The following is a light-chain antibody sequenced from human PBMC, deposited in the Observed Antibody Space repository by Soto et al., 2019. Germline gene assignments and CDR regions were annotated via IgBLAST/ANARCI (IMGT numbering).Light chain of an antibody. Sequence: QSVLTQPASVSGSPGQSITISCTGTSSDVGSYNLVSWYQQHPGKAPKLMIYEGSKRPSGVSNRFSGSKSGNTASLTISGLQAEDEADYYCCSYAGSSPPYVFGTGTKVTF. CDR3: CSYAGSSPPYV. CDR1: SSDVGSYNL. J-gene: IGLJ1*01. CDR2: EGS. V-gene: IGLV2-23*01.